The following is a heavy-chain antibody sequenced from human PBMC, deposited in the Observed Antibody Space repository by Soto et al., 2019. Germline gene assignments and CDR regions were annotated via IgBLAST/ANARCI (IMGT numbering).Heavy chain of an antibody. CDR3: ATSFHYDSSVTPGAFDI. V-gene: IGHV5-51*01. D-gene: IGHD3-22*01. Sequence: PGESLKISCKGSGYSFTSYWIGWVRQMPGKGLEWMGIIYPGDSDTRYSPPFQGQVTISADKSISTAYLQWSSLKASDTAMYYCATSFHYDSSVTPGAFDIWGQGTMVTVSS. J-gene: IGHJ3*02. CDR1: GYSFTSYW. CDR2: IYPGDSDT.